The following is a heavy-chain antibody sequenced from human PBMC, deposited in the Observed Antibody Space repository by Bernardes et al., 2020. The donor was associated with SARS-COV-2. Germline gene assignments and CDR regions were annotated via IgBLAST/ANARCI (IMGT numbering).Heavy chain of an antibody. CDR3: ARLYYDFGY. D-gene: IGHD3-3*01. CDR2: IYYSGST. Sequence: SETLSLTCTVPGGSISSSSYYWGWIRQPPGKGLEWIGSIYYSGSTYYNPSLKSRVTISVDTSKNQFSLKLSSVTAADTAVYYCARLYYDFGYWGQGTLVTVSS. V-gene: IGHV4-39*01. CDR1: GGSISSSSYY. J-gene: IGHJ4*02.